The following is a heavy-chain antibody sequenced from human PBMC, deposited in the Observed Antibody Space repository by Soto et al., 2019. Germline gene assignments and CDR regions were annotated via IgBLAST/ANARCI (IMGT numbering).Heavy chain of an antibody. J-gene: IGHJ4*02. V-gene: IGHV1-58*01. D-gene: IGHD2-8*01. Sequence: QMRLEQSGPELKKPGTSVKVSCKASGFPFTSSAFQWVRQARGQRLEWIGWIAVGSGYTNYAQRFQDRVTLTRDMSTATTYMELSRLTSEDTAIYYCAADATAWQQMVPSDYWGQGTLVTVSS. CDR3: AADATAWQQMVPSDY. CDR1: GFPFTSSA. CDR2: IAVGSGYT.